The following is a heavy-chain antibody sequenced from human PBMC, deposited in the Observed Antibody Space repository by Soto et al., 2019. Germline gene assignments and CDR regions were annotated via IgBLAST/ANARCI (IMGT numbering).Heavy chain of an antibody. CDR2: INAGNGNT. D-gene: IGHD2-15*01. CDR1: GYTFTSYA. J-gene: IGHJ4*02. CDR3: ARVGRGIVVVVAATGWVFLDY. V-gene: IGHV1-3*01. Sequence: ASVKVSCKASGYTFTSYAMHWVRQAPGQRLEWMGWINAGNGNTKYSQKFQGRVTITRDTSASTAYMELSSLRSEDTAVYYCARVGRGIVVVVAATGWVFLDYWGQGTLVTVSS.